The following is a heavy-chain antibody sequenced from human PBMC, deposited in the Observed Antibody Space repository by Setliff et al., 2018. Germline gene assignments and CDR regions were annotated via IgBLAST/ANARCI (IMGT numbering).Heavy chain of an antibody. CDR2: IYPGDSDT. V-gene: IGHV5-51*01. D-gene: IGHD6-13*01. CDR3: ARHVWGSSSWYNWFDP. CDR1: GFSFTTYW. Sequence: GESLKISCKGSGFSFTTYWIGWVRQMPGKGLELMGIIYPGDSDTRYSPAFQGQVTISADRSISTAYLQWSSLRASDTAMYYCARHVWGSSSWYNWFDPWGQGTLVTVSS. J-gene: IGHJ5*02.